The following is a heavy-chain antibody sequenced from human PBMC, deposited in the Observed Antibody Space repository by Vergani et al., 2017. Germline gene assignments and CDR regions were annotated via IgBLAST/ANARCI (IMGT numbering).Heavy chain of an antibody. J-gene: IGHJ4*02. Sequence: QVQLQESGPGLVKPSETLSLTCAVSDYSISSGRYWGWIRQPPGKGLEWIGSIFHSGSTHYNPSLESQVTISVDTSKNQFSLKLTSVTAADTAVDYCVGHNLFGDYQTGIDYWGLGTLVTVSS. CDR3: VGHNLFGDYQTGIDY. D-gene: IGHD4-17*01. CDR2: IFHSGST. CDR1: DYSISSGRY. V-gene: IGHV4-38-2*01.